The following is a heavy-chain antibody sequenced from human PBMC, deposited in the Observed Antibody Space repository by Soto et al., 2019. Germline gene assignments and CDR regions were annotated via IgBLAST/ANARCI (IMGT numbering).Heavy chain of an antibody. CDR3: ARPARRELRHGYYVMDV. Sequence: QVQLVQSGAEVKKPGSSVTVSCKASGGTFSRYAISWVRQAPGQGLEWMGGIIPMFGTANYAQKFQGRVTITADESTSKGYMELSSLRSEDTAIDYCARPARRELRHGYYVMDVWGQGTTVTVSS. V-gene: IGHV1-69*01. D-gene: IGHD1-7*01. CDR1: GGTFSRYA. J-gene: IGHJ6*02. CDR2: IIPMFGTA.